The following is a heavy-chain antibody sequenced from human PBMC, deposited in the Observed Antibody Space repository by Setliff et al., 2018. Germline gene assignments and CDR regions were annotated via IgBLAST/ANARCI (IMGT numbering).Heavy chain of an antibody. CDR1: GYTFTSYD. CDR3: ARAQSWSGGPYYFDN. Sequence: ASVKVSCEASGYTFTSYDINWVRQATGQGLEWMGWMNPNSGNTGYAQKFQGRVTMTRNTSISTAYMDLSSLRFEDTAVYYCARAQSWSGGPYYFDNWGQGTLVTVSS. D-gene: IGHD3-3*01. CDR2: MNPNSGNT. J-gene: IGHJ4*02. V-gene: IGHV1-8*02.